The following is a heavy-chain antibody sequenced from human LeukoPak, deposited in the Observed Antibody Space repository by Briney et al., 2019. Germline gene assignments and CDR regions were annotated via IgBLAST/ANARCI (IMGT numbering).Heavy chain of an antibody. CDR3: TRDEAAAAN. V-gene: IGHV3-21*01. CDR1: GFTFSSYR. D-gene: IGHD6-13*01. CDR2: LSSSSSYI. Sequence: GGSLRLSCAASGFTFSSYRMNWVRQAPGKGLEWVSFLSSSSSYIYYTDSVKGRFTISRDNAKNSLYLQMNSLRAEDSAVYYCTRDEAAAANWGQGTLVTVSS. J-gene: IGHJ4*02.